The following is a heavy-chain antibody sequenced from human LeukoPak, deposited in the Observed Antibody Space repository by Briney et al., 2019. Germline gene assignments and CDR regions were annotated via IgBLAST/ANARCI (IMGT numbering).Heavy chain of an antibody. CDR1: GYTFTSYG. CDR3: ARWDGPLEQWLVFNYFDY. V-gene: IGHV1-18*01. CDR2: ISAYNGNT. Sequence: ASVKASCKASGYTFTSYGINWVRQAPGQGLEWMGWISAYNGNTNYAQKLQGRVTMTTGTSTSTAYMELRSLRSDDTAVYYCARWDGPLEQWLVFNYFDYWGQGTLVTVSS. J-gene: IGHJ4*02. D-gene: IGHD6-19*01.